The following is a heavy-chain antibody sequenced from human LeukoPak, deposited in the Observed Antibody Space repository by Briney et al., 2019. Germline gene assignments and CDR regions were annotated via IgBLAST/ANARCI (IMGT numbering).Heavy chain of an antibody. D-gene: IGHD3-22*01. CDR2: IYSSGST. Sequence: SETLSLTCTVPGASISNNYWSWIRQPAGKGLEWFGRIYSSGSTDYNPSLKSRVTMSVDTSKNQFSLNLRSVTAADTPVYYCARDRYDSVYNWFDPWGQGTLVTVSS. CDR3: ARDRYDSVYNWFDP. CDR1: GASISNNY. J-gene: IGHJ5*02. V-gene: IGHV4-4*07.